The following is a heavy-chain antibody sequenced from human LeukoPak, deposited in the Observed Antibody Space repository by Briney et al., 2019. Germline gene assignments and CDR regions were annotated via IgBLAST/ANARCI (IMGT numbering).Heavy chain of an antibody. J-gene: IGHJ4*02. CDR3: ARRPSYYFDY. CDR1: GYSFTNYW. V-gene: IGHV5-51*01. CDR2: IYPGDSDT. Sequence: KRGESLKISCQVSGYSFTNYWIGWVRQMPGKGLEWMAIIYPGDSDTRYSPSFQGQVTISADRSISTAYLHWSSLKASDTAMYYCARRPSYYFDYWGQGTLVTVSS.